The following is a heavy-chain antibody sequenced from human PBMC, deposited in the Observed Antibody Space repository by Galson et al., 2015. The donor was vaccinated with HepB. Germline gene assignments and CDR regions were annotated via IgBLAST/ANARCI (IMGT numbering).Heavy chain of an antibody. CDR2: ISSSSSTI. V-gene: IGHV3-48*01. CDR3: ARDPYGDYVLSHAFDI. Sequence: SLRLSCAASGFTFSSYSMNWVRQAPGKGLEWVSYISSSSSTIYYADSVKGRFTISRDNAKNSLYLQMNSLRAEDTAVYYCARDPYGDYVLSHAFDIWGQGTMVTVSS. CDR1: GFTFSSYS. J-gene: IGHJ3*02. D-gene: IGHD4-17*01.